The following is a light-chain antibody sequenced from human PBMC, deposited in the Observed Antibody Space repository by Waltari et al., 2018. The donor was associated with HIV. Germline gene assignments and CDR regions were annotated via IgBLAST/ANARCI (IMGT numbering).Light chain of an antibody. V-gene: IGLV1-44*01. CDR1: NSNIGSTP. Sequence: QSVLTQPPSASGTPGQRVTIACSGSNSNIGSTPVNWYKQVPGTAPKLLIYNNYERPSGVPDRFSGSKSGSSASLAISGLQSEDDGDYYCAAWDGSLLGVLFGGGTKLTVL. CDR3: AAWDGSLLGVL. CDR2: NNY. J-gene: IGLJ2*01.